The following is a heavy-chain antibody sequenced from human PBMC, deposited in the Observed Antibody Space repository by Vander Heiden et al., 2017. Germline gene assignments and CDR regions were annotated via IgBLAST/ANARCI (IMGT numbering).Heavy chain of an antibody. V-gene: IGHV4-4*07. CDR2: IYTSGST. J-gene: IGHJ5*02. Sequence: QVQLQESGPGLVKPSETLSLTCTVSGGSISSYSWSWIRQPAGKGLEWIGRIYTSGSTNYNPSLKSRVTMSVDTSKNQFSLKLSSVTAADTAVYYCARDGGKVAGTLRWFDPWGQGTLVTVSS. CDR3: ARDGGKVAGTLRWFDP. D-gene: IGHD6-19*01. CDR1: GGSISSYS.